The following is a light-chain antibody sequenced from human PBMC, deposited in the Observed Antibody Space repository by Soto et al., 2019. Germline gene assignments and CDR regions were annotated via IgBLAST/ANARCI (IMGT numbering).Light chain of an antibody. CDR1: QSISTY. Sequence: DIQMTQSPSSLSASVGDRVTITCRASQSISTYLNWNQQKPGKAPKLLIYTASSLQSEVPSRFSGGGSGTDFTLTISSLQPEDFATYYCQQSFSTPRTFGQGTKLEIK. CDR2: TAS. V-gene: IGKV1-39*01. J-gene: IGKJ1*01. CDR3: QQSFSTPRT.